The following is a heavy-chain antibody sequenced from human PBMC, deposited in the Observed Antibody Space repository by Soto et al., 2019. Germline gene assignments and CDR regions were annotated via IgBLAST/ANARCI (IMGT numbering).Heavy chain of an antibody. V-gene: IGHV4-59*01. J-gene: IGHJ4*02. CDR1: GDSIIGIYH. CDR3: ARVGGVAARTFDY. CDR2: IYYSGST. Sequence: ASETLSLTCAVSGDSIIGIYHWAWIRQSPGRGLEWIAYIYYSGSTDYNPSLKGRVTISVDTSKNQFSLKLRSVTAADTAVYYCARVGGVAARTFDYWGQGTLVTVSS. D-gene: IGHD6-6*01.